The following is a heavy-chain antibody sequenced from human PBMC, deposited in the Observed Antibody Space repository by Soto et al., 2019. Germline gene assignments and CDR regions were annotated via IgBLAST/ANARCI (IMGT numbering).Heavy chain of an antibody. CDR2: VYYTGDT. Sequence: QVQLQQSGPRLVKPSETLSLTCTVSSGPDRSHNWGWIRQPPGRGLEWIGYVYYTGDTAYNPSLKGRVTISADTSTTDTSLPLSCLTAAPTSASHCVRQGIDPIPTLVHVWAPGAPVSVSS. D-gene: IGHD2-2*02. CDR1: SGPDRSHN. J-gene: IGHJ4*01. CDR3: VRQGIDPIPTLVHV. V-gene: IGHV4-59*08.